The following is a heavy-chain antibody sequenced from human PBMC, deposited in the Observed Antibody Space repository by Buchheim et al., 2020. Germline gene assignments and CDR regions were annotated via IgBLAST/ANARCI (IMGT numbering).Heavy chain of an antibody. CDR3: ARGKGQLAKSWDYYYYGMDV. J-gene: IGHJ6*02. Sequence: QVQLQQWGAGLLKPSETLSLTCAVYGGSFSGYYWSWIRQPPGKGLEWIGEINHSGSTHSNPSLKSRVTISVDQSTNQFSLKLSSVTAADTAVYYCARGKGQLAKSWDYYYYGMDVWGQGTT. D-gene: IGHD6-6*01. CDR2: INHSGST. CDR1: GGSFSGYY. V-gene: IGHV4-34*01.